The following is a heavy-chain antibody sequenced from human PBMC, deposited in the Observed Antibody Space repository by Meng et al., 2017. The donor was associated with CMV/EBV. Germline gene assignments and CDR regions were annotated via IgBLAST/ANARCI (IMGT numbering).Heavy chain of an antibody. D-gene: IGHD3-22*01. J-gene: IGHJ3*02. CDR2: ISAYNGNT. CDR1: GYTFTSYG. V-gene: IGHV1-18*01. CDR3: AGDSRSVVMTHFYDAFDI. Sequence: ASVKVSCKASGYTFTSYGISWVRQAPGQGLEWMGWISAYNGNTNYAQKLQGRVTMTTDTSTSTAYMELRSLRSDDTAVYYCAGDSRSVVMTHFYDAFDIWGQGTMVTVSS.